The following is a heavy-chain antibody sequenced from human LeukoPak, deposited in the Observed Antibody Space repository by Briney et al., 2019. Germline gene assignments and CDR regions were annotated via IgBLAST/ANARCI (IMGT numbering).Heavy chain of an antibody. J-gene: IGHJ5*02. D-gene: IGHD3-22*01. Sequence: ASVKVSCKASGGTFSSYAISWVRQAPGQGLEWMGGIIPIFGTANYAQKFQGRVTITADESTSTAYMELSSLRSEDTAVYYCARSLYYYDSRGESYNWFDPWGQGTLVTVSS. V-gene: IGHV1-69*13. CDR1: GGTFSSYA. CDR2: IIPIFGTA. CDR3: ARSLYYYDSRGESYNWFDP.